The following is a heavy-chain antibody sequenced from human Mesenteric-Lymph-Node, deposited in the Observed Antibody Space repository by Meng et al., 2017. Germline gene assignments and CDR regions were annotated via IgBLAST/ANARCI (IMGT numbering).Heavy chain of an antibody. D-gene: IGHD3-10*01. CDR1: GGSLSGYY. V-gene: IGHV4-34*02. CDR2: VYHNGVT. CDR3: ARGGATPMIIKY. Sequence: QVQLKQWGAEVVKTAETLSLTCADYGGSLSGYYWSWIRQPPGKGLEWMGEVYHNGVTKYSPSLRSRVVISIDTSKNQFSLNLRSVSAADTAMYYCARGGATPMIIKYWGPGTLVTVSS. J-gene: IGHJ4*02.